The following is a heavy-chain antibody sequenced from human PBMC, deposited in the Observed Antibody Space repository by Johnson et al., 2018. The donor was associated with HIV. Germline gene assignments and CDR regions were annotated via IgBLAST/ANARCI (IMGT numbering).Heavy chain of an antibody. D-gene: IGHD5-24*01. CDR1: GFTFSSYG. CDR2: IRYYGSNK. Sequence: QVQLVESGGGVVQPGGSLRLSCAASGFTFSSYGMHWVRQAPGKGLEWVAFIRYYGSNKYYADSVKGRFTISRDNSKNTLYLQMNSLRAEDTAVYYCASPVEMATTIGAFDIWGQGTMVTVSS. CDR3: ASPVEMATTIGAFDI. V-gene: IGHV3-30*02. J-gene: IGHJ3*02.